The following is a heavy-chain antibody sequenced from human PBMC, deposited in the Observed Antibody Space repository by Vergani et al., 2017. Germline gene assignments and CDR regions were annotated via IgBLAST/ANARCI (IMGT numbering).Heavy chain of an antibody. D-gene: IGHD6-19*01. CDR2: LSASDRRT. V-gene: IGHV3-23*01. CDR1: GFTFSSYA. J-gene: IGHJ3*02. CDR3: AKVGRSEVVGTFGAFDI. Sequence: EVQLLESGGGLVQPGGSLRLSCAASGFTFSSYAMSWVRQAPGKGLEWVSTLSASDRRTHYADSVKGRFTISRDNSKNTLFLHMNSLRPEDTAVYYCAKVGRSEVVGTFGAFDIWGQGTMVTVSS.